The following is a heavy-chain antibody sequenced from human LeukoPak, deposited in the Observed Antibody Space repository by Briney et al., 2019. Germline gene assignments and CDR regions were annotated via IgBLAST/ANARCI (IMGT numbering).Heavy chain of an antibody. V-gene: IGHV4-30-2*06. CDR3: ARMYYYDSSGYFRH. CDR1: GGSISSGDYY. D-gene: IGHD3-22*01. Sequence: PSQTLSLTCTVSGGSISSGDYYWTWIRQSPEKGLEWIGEINHSGYTNYNPSLKSRVTISVDTSKNQFSLRLSPVTAADTAMYYCARMYYYDSSGYFRHWSQGTPVTVSS. J-gene: IGHJ4*02. CDR2: INHSGYT.